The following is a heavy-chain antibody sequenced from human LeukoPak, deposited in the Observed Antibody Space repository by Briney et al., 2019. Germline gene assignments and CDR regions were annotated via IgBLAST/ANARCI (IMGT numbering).Heavy chain of an antibody. Sequence: GRSLRLSCAASGFTFTSYGMHWVRQAPGEGLEWVAVIWYDGTNEEYADSVKGRFTISRDNSKNTLYLQMNSLRAEDTAVYYCARGQWLVSHWYFDLWGRGTLVTVSS. CDR1: GFTFTSYG. CDR2: IWYDGTNE. V-gene: IGHV3-33*01. D-gene: IGHD6-19*01. J-gene: IGHJ2*01. CDR3: ARGQWLVSHWYFDL.